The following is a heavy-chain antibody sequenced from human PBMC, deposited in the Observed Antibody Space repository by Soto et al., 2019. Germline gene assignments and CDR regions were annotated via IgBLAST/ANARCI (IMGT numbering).Heavy chain of an antibody. Sequence: EVQLVESGGGLVQPGRSLRLSCAASGFTFDDYAMHWVRQAPGKGLEWVSGISGTSGSIGYADSVKGRFTIARDNAKNSLYLQMNSLRADDTALYYCAKDYYDSSGYYYGTGAFDIWGQGTMVTVSS. D-gene: IGHD3-22*01. CDR3: AKDYYDSSGYYYGTGAFDI. J-gene: IGHJ3*02. V-gene: IGHV3-9*01. CDR1: GFTFDDYA. CDR2: ISGTSGSI.